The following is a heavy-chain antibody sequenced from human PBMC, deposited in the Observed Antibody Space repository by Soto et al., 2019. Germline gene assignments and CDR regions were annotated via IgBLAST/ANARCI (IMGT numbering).Heavy chain of an antibody. V-gene: IGHV3-23*01. CDR2: VSGSGDST. Sequence: GGSLRLSCAASAFTFSSYAMSWVRQAPGKGLEWVSAVSGSGDSTYYADSVKGRFTISRDNAKNSLYLQMNSLRAEDTAVYYCARGQLRLGELSHFDYWGQGTLVTVSS. D-gene: IGHD3-16*02. CDR1: AFTFSSYA. J-gene: IGHJ4*02. CDR3: ARGQLRLGELSHFDY.